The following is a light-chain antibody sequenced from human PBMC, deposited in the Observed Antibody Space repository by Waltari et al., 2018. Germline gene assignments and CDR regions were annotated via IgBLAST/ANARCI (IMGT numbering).Light chain of an antibody. V-gene: IGKV4-1*01. CDR1: QSVLYNSNNKNY. Sequence: DIVMTQSPDSLAVSLGERATISCRSSQSVLYNSNNKNYLAWYQQKPGKPPKLLIYWASTRPSGVPDRFTGGGSGTDFTITISNLQAEDVAVYFCQQYYTSSMYTFGQGTKLEIK. CDR2: WAS. CDR3: QQYYTSSMYT. J-gene: IGKJ2*01.